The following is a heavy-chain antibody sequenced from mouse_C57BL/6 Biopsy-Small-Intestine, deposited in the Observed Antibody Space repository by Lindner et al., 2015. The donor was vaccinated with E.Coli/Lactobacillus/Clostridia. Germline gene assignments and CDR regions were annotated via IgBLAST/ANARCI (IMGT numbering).Heavy chain of an antibody. D-gene: IGHD1-1*01. CDR2: IIPILGIA. CDR3: ARVTEVATNFDY. CDR1: GGTFSSYA. V-gene: IGHV1-81*01. Sequence: SVKVSCKASGGTFSSYAISWVRQAPGQGLEWMGRIIPILGIANYAQKFQGRVTITADKSTSTAYMELSSLRSEDTAVYYCARVTEVATNFDYWGQGTLVTVSS. J-gene: IGHJ4*01.